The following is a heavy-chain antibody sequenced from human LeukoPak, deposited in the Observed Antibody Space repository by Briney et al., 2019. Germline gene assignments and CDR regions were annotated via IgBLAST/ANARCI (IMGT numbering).Heavy chain of an antibody. V-gene: IGHV4-39*01. D-gene: IGHD2-2*01. CDR2: MYYSGST. CDR3: ARQWVDCSSTSCYLARFDP. Sequence: SETLSLTCTVSGGSISSSSYYWGWIRQPPGKGLEWIGSMYYSGSTYHNPSLKSRVTISVDTSKNQFSLKLSSVTAADTAVYYCARQWVDCSSTSCYLARFDPWGQGTLVTVSS. CDR1: GGSISSSSYY. J-gene: IGHJ5*02.